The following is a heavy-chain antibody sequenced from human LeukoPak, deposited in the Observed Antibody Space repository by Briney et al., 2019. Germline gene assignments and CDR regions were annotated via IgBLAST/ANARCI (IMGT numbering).Heavy chain of an antibody. Sequence: ASLKVSCKPSVYTFTRYGISWVRPAPGQPLEWMGWISAYNGNTNYAQKLQGRVTMTTDTSTSTAYMELRSLRSDDTAVYYCARDMRRGSSSWYAIYFDYWGQGTLVTVSS. D-gene: IGHD6-13*01. J-gene: IGHJ4*02. CDR1: VYTFTRYG. V-gene: IGHV1-18*01. CDR2: ISAYNGNT. CDR3: ARDMRRGSSSWYAIYFDY.